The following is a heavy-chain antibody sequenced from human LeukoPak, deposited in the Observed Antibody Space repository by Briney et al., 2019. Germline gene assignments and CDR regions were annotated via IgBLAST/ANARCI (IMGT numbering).Heavy chain of an antibody. CDR2: IDPSDSET. D-gene: IGHD3-9*01. CDR1: GYSFTKYW. J-gene: IGHJ4*02. V-gene: IGHV5-51*01. CDR3: ARLNDILTGPFDY. Sequence: GESLKISCKGSGYSFTKYWIGWVRQMPGKGREWVGNIDPSDSETRHSPSFQGQVTISVDKPISTAYLQWNSLKASDTAMYYCARLNDILTGPFDYWGQGTLVTVSS.